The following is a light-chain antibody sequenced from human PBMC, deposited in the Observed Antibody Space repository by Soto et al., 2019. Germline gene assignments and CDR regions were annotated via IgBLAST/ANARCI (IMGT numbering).Light chain of an antibody. J-gene: IGLJ1*01. V-gene: IGLV2-14*01. CDR2: DVS. CDR1: SSDVGGYNF. CDR3: SSYTSTSTQV. Sequence: QSALTQPASVSGSPGQSITISCTGTSSDVGGYNFVSWYQQYPGKAPKLMIYDVSDRPSGVSNRFSGSKSANTASLTISGXQAXDEADYYCSSYTSTSTQVFGTGTKLTVL.